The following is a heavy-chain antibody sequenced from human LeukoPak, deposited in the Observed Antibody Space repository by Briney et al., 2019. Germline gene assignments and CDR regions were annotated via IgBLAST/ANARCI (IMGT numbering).Heavy chain of an antibody. D-gene: IGHD6-19*01. V-gene: IGHV1-2*06. CDR1: GYTFTGYY. CDR3: ARVGTAVAGTGGYKYVDY. CDR2: INPNSGGT. J-gene: IGHJ4*02. Sequence: GASVKVSCKASGYTFTGYYMHWVRQAPGQGLEWMGRINPNSGGTNYAQKFQGRVTMTRDTSISTAYMELSRLRSDDTAVYYCARVGTAVAGTGGYKYVDYWGQGTLVTVSS.